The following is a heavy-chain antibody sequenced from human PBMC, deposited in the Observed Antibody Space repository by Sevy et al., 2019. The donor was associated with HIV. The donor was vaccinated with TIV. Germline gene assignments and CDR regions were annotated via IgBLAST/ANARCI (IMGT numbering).Heavy chain of an antibody. D-gene: IGHD3-3*01. Sequence: GGSLRLSCAASGFTFSSYWMSWVRQAPGKGLEWVANIKQDGSEKYLVDSVKGRFTISRDNAKNSLYLQMNSLRAEDTAVYYCARDLPYDFWSGYSPSSDGMDVWGQGTTVTVSS. CDR2: IKQDGSEK. V-gene: IGHV3-7*01. CDR1: GFTFSSYW. J-gene: IGHJ6*02. CDR3: ARDLPYDFWSGYSPSSDGMDV.